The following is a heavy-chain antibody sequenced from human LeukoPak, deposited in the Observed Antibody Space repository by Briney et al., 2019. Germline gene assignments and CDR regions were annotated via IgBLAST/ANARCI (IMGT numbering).Heavy chain of an antibody. V-gene: IGHV1-46*01. Sequence: ASVKVSCKAPGYTFTSYYMHWVRQAPGQGLEWMGIINPSGGSTSYAQKFQGRVTMTRDTSTSTVYMELSSLRSEDTAVYYCAREDYVVRSWFDPWGQGTLVTVSS. CDR1: GYTFTSYY. CDR2: INPSGGST. D-gene: IGHD3-22*01. CDR3: AREDYVVRSWFDP. J-gene: IGHJ5*02.